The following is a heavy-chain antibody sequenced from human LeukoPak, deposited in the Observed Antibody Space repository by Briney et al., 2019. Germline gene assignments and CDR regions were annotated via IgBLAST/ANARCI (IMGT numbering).Heavy chain of an antibody. CDR2: IYYRGST. CDR3: ARGDDYKSTLFDY. J-gene: IGHJ4*02. CDR1: GGSISSYY. V-gene: IGHV4-59*01. D-gene: IGHD5-12*01. Sequence: PSETLSLTCTVSGGSISSYYWNWIRQPPGKGLEWIGYIYYRGSTNYNPSLKSLVTISVDTSKNQFSLKLSSATATDTAMYYCARGDDYKSTLFDYWGQGTLVTVSS.